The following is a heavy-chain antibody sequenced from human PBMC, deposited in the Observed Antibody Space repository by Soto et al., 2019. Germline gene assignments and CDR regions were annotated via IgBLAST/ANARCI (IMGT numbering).Heavy chain of an antibody. CDR3: ARRGITVSKTFYNGLDV. CDR2: INAANGNI. Sequence: QVNLVQSGAEVRETGASVRISCEASGYTFTDYAIHWVRQAHGQRHEWMGWINAANGNIKSSRQFRGRVTLTIDKYASTAYLDLTSLRSEDTAVYLCARRGITVSKTFYNGLDVWGQGAAVTVSS. V-gene: IGHV1-3*01. CDR1: GYTFTDYA. J-gene: IGHJ6*02. D-gene: IGHD1-20*01.